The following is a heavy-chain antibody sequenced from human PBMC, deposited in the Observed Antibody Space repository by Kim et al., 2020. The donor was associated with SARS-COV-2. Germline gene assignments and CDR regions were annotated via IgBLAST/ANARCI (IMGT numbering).Heavy chain of an antibody. CDR3: ARHARRTVTTQWALY. D-gene: IGHD4-17*01. V-gene: IGHV4-39*01. Sequence: PSLKSRVTISVDTSKNQFSLKLSSVTAADPAVYYCARHARRTVTTQWALYWGQGTLVTVSS. J-gene: IGHJ4*02.